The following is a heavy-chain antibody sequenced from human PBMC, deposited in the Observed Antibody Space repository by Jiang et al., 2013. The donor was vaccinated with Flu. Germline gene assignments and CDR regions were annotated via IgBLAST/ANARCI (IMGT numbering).Heavy chain of an antibody. CDR3: ARDDSSQENYGMDV. CDR1: GFTFSSYG. CDR2: IWYDGSNK. Sequence: QLLESGGGVVQPGRSLRLSCAASGFTFSSYGMHWVRQAPGKGLEWVAVIWYDGSNKYYADSVKGRFTISRDNSKNTLYLQMNSLRAEDTAVYYCARDDSSQENYGMDVWGQGTTVTVSS. V-gene: IGHV3-33*01. D-gene: IGHD6-13*01. J-gene: IGHJ6*02.